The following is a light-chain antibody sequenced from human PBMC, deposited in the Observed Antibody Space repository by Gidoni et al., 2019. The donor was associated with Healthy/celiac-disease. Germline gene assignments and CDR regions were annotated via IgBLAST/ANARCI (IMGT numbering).Light chain of an antibody. J-gene: IGKJ1*01. CDR3: QQSYSTPRT. CDR2: AAS. V-gene: IGKV1-39*01. CDR1: QSISSY. Sequence: IQMTQSPSSLSASVGDRVTITCRASQSISSYLNWYQQKPGKAPKLLIYAASSLQSGVPSRVSGGGSGKDFTLTSSSRQPEDFATYDCQQSYSTPRTFGQGTKVEIK.